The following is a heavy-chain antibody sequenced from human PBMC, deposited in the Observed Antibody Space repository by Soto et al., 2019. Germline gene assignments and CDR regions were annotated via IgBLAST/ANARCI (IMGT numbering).Heavy chain of an antibody. Sequence: GGSLRLSCAASEFTFSSYAMNWVRQAPGKGLEWVSAISGSGGSTYYADSVKGRFTISRDNSKSTLYLHMNSLRAEDAAVYYCAKDQESGYSGSPDAFDIWGQGTMVTVSS. CDR3: AKDQESGYSGSPDAFDI. D-gene: IGHD1-26*01. J-gene: IGHJ3*02. CDR2: ISGSGGST. CDR1: EFTFSSYA. V-gene: IGHV3-23*01.